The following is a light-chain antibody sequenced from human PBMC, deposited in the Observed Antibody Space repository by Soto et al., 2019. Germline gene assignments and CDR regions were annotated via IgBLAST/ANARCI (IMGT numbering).Light chain of an antibody. CDR2: DAS. CDR3: HQRRDWPLT. V-gene: IGKV3-11*01. J-gene: IGKJ4*01. Sequence: EIVLTQSPATLSLSPGERATLSCRASQSLGYYLAWFQQKRGQAPRLLIYDASNRASGIPARFSGSGSGTDFTLTISSLDPEDFAVYYCHQRRDWPLTFGGGTKVEIK. CDR1: QSLGYY.